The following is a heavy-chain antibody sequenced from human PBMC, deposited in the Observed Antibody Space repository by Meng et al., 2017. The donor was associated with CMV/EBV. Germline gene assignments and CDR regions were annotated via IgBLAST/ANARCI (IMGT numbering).Heavy chain of an antibody. D-gene: IGHD4-11*01. J-gene: IGHJ4*02. CDR2: IYYSGST. CDR3: ASYSF. V-gene: IGHV4-39*07. Sequence: GSLRLSCTVSGGSISSSSYYWGWIRQPPGKGLEWIGSIYYSGSTYYNPSLKSRVTISVDTSKNQFSLKLSSVTAADTAAYYCASYSFWGQGTLVTVSS. CDR1: GGSISSSSYY.